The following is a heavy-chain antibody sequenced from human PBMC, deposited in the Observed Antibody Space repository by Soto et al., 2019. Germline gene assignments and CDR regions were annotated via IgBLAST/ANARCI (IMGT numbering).Heavy chain of an antibody. D-gene: IGHD1-1*01. V-gene: IGHV3-9*01. CDR2: ISWNSGNI. Sequence: EVQLVESGGGLVQPGRSLRLSCAASGFTFDDYAMHWVRQAPGKGLEWVSSISWNSGNIDYADSVKGRFTVSGDNAKNVLYLHMSSLRSEDSALYYCAKDASITTTYLAHWGQGTLVTVSS. CDR1: GFTFDDYA. CDR3: AKDASITTTYLAH. J-gene: IGHJ4*02.